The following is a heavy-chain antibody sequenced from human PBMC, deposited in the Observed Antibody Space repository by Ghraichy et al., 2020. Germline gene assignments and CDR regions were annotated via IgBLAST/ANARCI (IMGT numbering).Heavy chain of an antibody. Sequence: GGSLRLSCAASGFTFSSYSMNWVRQAPGKGLEWVSSISSSSYIYYADSVKGRFTISRDNAKNSLYLQMNSLRAEDTAVYYCARGGPLLTGYPHDYWGQGTLVTVSS. CDR1: GFTFSSYS. V-gene: IGHV3-21*01. D-gene: IGHD3-9*01. CDR2: ISSSSYI. CDR3: ARGGPLLTGYPHDY. J-gene: IGHJ4*02.